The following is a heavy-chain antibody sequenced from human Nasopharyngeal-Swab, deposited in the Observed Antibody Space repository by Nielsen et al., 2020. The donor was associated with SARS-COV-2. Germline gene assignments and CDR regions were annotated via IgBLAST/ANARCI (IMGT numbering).Heavy chain of an antibody. D-gene: IGHD3-3*01. CDR3: ARSDITIFGVVIMRYYFDY. J-gene: IGHJ4*02. V-gene: IGHV3-48*01. Sequence: GALKISCAASGFTFSSYSMNWVRQAPGKGLEWVSYISSSSSTIYYADSVKGRFTISRDNAKNSLYLQMNSLRAEDTAVYYCARSDITIFGVVIMRYYFDYWGQGTLVTVSS. CDR1: GFTFSSYS. CDR2: ISSSSSTI.